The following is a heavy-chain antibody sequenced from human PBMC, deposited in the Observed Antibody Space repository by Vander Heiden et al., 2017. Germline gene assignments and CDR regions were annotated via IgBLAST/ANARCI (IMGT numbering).Heavy chain of an antibody. CDR1: GFTFSSND. CDR2: ITASGVVT. J-gene: IGHJ4*02. Sequence: EVRLLESGGGLVQPGGSLRLSCAASGFTFSSNDMSWVRQAPGKGLEWIAYITASGVVTMYGDSVKGRFTISRDNAKNTLYLQMNTVTAEDTAVYYCAKDESFDSVDTWNGWLHWGQGTLVTVSS. CDR3: AKDESFDSVDTWNGWLH. D-gene: IGHD1-1*01. V-gene: IGHV3-23*01.